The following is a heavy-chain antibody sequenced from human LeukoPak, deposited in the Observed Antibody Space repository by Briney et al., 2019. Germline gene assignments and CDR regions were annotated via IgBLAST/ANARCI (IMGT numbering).Heavy chain of an antibody. CDR1: GGSINGGNYY. CDR3: AAVGSGGGDY. D-gene: IGHD6-19*01. CDR2: IYTSGST. Sequence: SETLSLTCTVSGGSINGGNYYWSWIRQPAGKGLEWIGRIYTSGSTNYNPSLKSRVTISLDMSKNQFSLKLSSVTAADTAVYYCAAVGSGGGDYWGQGTLVTVSS. V-gene: IGHV4-61*02. J-gene: IGHJ4*02.